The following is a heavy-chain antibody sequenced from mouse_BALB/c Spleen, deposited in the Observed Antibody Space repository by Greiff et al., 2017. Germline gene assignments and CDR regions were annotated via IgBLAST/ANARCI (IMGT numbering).Heavy chain of an antibody. V-gene: IGHV1S34*01. D-gene: IGHD2-3*01. CDR3: ARCNDGYQHSCFDY. J-gene: IGHJ2*01. Sequence: LVKTGASVKISCKASGYSFTGYYMHWVKQSHGKSLEWIGYISCYNGATSYNQKFKGKATFTVDTSSSTAYMQFNSLTSEDSAVYYCARCNDGYQHSCFDYWGQGTTLTVSS. CDR2: ISCYNGAT. CDR1: GYSFTGYY.